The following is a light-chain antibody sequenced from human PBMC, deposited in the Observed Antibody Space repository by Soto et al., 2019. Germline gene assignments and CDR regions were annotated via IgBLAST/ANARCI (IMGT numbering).Light chain of an antibody. J-gene: IGKJ4*01. CDR3: QQYNNWPRAT. CDR1: HSVSSY. CDR2: RTS. V-gene: IGKV3-15*01. Sequence: EIVLTPSPATLSLSPGERATLFCRASHSVSSYLAWYQQTPGQAPRLLMFRTSSRATGFPARFSGSGSGTEFNLTISSLQSEDFGVYYCQQYNNWPRATFGGGTKVDIK.